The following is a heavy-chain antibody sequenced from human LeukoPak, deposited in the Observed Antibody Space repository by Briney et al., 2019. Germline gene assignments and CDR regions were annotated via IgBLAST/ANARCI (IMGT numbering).Heavy chain of an antibody. CDR1: GFTFSSYS. D-gene: IGHD2-2*02. CDR2: ISSGSSYI. CDR3: ARAAVVPAAIDY. Sequence: GGSLRLSCAASGFTFSSYSMNWVRQAPGKGLEWVSSISSGSSYIYYADSVKGRFTISRDNAKNSLYLQMNSLRAEDTALYYCARAAVVPAAIDYWGQGTLVTVSS. V-gene: IGHV3-21*04. J-gene: IGHJ4*02.